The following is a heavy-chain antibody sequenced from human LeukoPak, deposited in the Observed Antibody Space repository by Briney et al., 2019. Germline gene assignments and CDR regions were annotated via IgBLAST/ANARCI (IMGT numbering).Heavy chain of an antibody. CDR1: GFTFSSYA. J-gene: IGHJ4*02. CDR2: ISGSGGST. Sequence: GGSLGLSCAASGFTFSSYAMSWVRQAPGKGLEWVSAISGSGGSTYYADSVKGRFTISRDNSKNTLYLQMNSLRAEDTAVYYCAKDAPDPYSSSWYDYFDYWGQGTLVTVSS. CDR3: AKDAPDPYSSSWYDYFDY. D-gene: IGHD6-13*01. V-gene: IGHV3-23*01.